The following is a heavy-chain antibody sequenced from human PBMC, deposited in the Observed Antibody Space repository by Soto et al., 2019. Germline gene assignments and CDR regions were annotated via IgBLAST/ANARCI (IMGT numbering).Heavy chain of an antibody. D-gene: IGHD6-13*01. J-gene: IGHJ4*02. CDR3: AKYSTSWRGGQFDY. CDR1: GFTFSSYA. V-gene: IGHV3-23*01. Sequence: EVQLLESGGGLVQPGGSLRLSCAASGFTFSSYAMSWVRQAPGKGLEWVLAVSSSGGSTYYADSVKGRFTISRDNSKTTLYLQMNSLRAEDTAVYYCAKYSTSWRGGQFDYWGQGTLVTVSS. CDR2: VSSSGGST.